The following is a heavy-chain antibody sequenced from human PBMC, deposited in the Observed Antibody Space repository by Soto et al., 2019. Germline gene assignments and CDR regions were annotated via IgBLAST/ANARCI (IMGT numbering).Heavy chain of an antibody. CDR1: GFTFNTYT. CDR3: ARDSMLFCTGGTGYLQDAFDI. Sequence: EVQLVESGGGQVKPGGSLRLSCAASGFTFNTYTMYWVRQAPGKGLEWHSSISRTSTHIYYADSVRGRFTISRDNGGNSLYRQMSSLRAEESAVYYCARDSMLFCTGGTGYLQDAFDIWGQGTTVTVSS. D-gene: IGHD2-8*02. J-gene: IGHJ3*02. V-gene: IGHV3-21*01. CDR2: ISRTSTHI.